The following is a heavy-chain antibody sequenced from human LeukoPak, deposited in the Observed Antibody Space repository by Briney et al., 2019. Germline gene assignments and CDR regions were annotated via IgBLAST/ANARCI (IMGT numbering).Heavy chain of an antibody. V-gene: IGHV3-53*01. CDR2: IYSGGST. CDR1: GLIVSSYY. Sequence: GGSLRLSCAASGLIVSSYYMSWVRRAPGKGLEWVSVIYSGGSTYYADSVKGRFTISRDNSKNTLNLQMNSLRAEDTAVYYCATVYCPSTSCYEGYWGQGTLVTVSS. J-gene: IGHJ4*02. D-gene: IGHD2-2*01. CDR3: ATVYCPSTSCYEGY.